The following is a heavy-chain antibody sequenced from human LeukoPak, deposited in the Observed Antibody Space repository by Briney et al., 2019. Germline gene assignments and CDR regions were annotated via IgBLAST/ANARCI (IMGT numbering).Heavy chain of an antibody. CDR3: ARHRSEYSSSWYYYYYYMDV. CDR1: GGSISGYY. V-gene: IGHV4-4*07. D-gene: IGHD6-13*01. CDR2: IYTSGST. Sequence: PSETLSLTCTVSGGSISGYYWSWIRQPAGKGLEWIGRIYTSGSTNYNPSLKSRVTISVDTSKNQFSLKLSSVTAADTAVYYCARHRSEYSSSWYYYYYYMDVWGKGTTVTIPS. J-gene: IGHJ6*03.